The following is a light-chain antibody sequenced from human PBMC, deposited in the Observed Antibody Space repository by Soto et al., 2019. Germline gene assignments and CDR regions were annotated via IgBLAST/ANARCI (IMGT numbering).Light chain of an antibody. J-gene: IGLJ2*01. Sequence: QPVLTQSPSASASLGASVKLTCTLSSGHSNHAIAWHQLQPEKGPRYLMKLNSDGSHTKGDGIPDRFSGSSSGAERYLTISSLQSEDEADYYCQTWDTGRVIFGGGTKLTVL. CDR1: SGHSNHA. CDR3: QTWDTGRVI. CDR2: LNSDGSH. V-gene: IGLV4-69*01.